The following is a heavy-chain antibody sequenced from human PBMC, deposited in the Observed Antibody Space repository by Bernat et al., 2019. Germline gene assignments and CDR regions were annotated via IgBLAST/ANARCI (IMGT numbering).Heavy chain of an antibody. CDR3: AKDLIAAAGGDY. V-gene: IGHV3-30*18. D-gene: IGHD6-13*01. J-gene: IGHJ4*02. CDR2: ISYDGSNK. CDR1: GFTFSSYG. Sequence: QVQLVESGGGVVQPGRSLRLSCAASGFTFSSYGMHWVRPAPGKGLEWVAVISYDGSNKYYADSVKGRFTMTRENSKNTLYLQMNSLRAEDTAVYYCAKDLIAAAGGDYWGQGTLVTVSS.